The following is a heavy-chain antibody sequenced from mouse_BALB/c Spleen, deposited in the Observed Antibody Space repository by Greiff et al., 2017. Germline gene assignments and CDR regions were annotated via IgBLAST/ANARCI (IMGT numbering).Heavy chain of an antibody. V-gene: IGHV1-87*01. D-gene: IGHD2-10*02. CDR3: ARSGYGNYLAWFAY. Sequence: VQLQESGAELARPGASVKLSCKASGYTFTSYWMQWVKQRPGQGLEWIGAIYPGDGDTRYTQKFKGKATLTADKSSSTAYMQLSSLASEDSAVYYCARSGYGNYLAWFAYWGQGTLVTVSA. J-gene: IGHJ3*01. CDR2: IYPGDGDT. CDR1: GYTFTSYW.